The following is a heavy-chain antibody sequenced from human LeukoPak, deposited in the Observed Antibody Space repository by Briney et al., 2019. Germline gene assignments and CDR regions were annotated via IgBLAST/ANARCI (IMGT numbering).Heavy chain of an antibody. CDR1: GGSISSYY. Sequence: SETLSLTCTVSGGSISSYYWSWIRQPPGKELEWIGYIYYSGSTNYNPSLKSRVTISVDTSKNQFSLRLSSVTAADTAVYYCARDKLTRGMDVWGKGTTVTVSS. CDR3: ARDKLTRGMDV. CDR2: IYYSGST. D-gene: IGHD3-16*01. J-gene: IGHJ6*03. V-gene: IGHV4-59*01.